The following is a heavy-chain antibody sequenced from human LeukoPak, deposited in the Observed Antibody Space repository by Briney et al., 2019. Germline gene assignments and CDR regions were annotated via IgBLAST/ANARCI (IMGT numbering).Heavy chain of an antibody. D-gene: IGHD2-15*01. Sequence: GGSLRLSCAASGFTFSTYWMNWVRQAPGKGLEWVANIMQDGSEKYYVDSVKGRFAISRDNAKNSLYLQMNSLRAEDTAVYYCARDRGGGYYGMDVWGQGTTVTVSS. CDR1: GFTFSTYW. CDR2: IMQDGSEK. V-gene: IGHV3-7*01. J-gene: IGHJ6*02. CDR3: ARDRGGGYYGMDV.